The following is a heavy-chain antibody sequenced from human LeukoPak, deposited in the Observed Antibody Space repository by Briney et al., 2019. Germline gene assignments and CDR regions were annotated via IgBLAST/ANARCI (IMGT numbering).Heavy chain of an antibody. CDR2: IYHSGST. D-gene: IGHD3-22*01. CDR3: ARGIPPSRNYDSSGYYSYYFDY. CDR1: GYSISSGYY. J-gene: IGHJ4*02. V-gene: IGHV4-38-2*02. Sequence: SETLSLTCTVSGYSISSGYYWGWIRQPPGKGLEWIGSIYHSGSTYYNPSLKSRVTISVDTSKNQFSLKLSSVTAADTAVYYCARGIPPSRNYDSSGYYSYYFDYWGQGTLVTVSS.